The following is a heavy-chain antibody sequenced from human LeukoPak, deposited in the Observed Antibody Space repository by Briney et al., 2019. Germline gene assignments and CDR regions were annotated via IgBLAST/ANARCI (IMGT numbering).Heavy chain of an antibody. V-gene: IGHV5-51*01. D-gene: IGHD1-26*01. CDR1: GYKFTNYW. Sequence: GESLKISCKGSGYKFTNYWIGWVRQMPGKGLEWMGIIYPGDSDTRYNPSFQGQVTIPADRSFSTAYLQWSSLKASDTAIYYCARGSGSYHTAYMNWGQGSPVTVSS. CDR3: ARGSGSYHTAYMN. CDR2: IYPGDSDT. J-gene: IGHJ4*02.